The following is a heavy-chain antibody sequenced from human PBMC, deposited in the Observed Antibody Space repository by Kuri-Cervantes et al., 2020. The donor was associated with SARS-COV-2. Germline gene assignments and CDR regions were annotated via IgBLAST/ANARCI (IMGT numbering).Heavy chain of an antibody. V-gene: IGHV3-23*01. CDR3: AKTEQMGGAFDI. Sequence: GGSLRLSCAASGFTFSSYAMSWVRQAPGKGLEWVSAISGSGGSTYYADSVKGRFTISRDNSKNTLYLQMNSLRAEDTAVYYGAKTEQMGGAFDIWGQGTMVTVSS. J-gene: IGHJ3*02. CDR2: ISGSGGST. D-gene: IGHD6-13*01. CDR1: GFTFSSYA.